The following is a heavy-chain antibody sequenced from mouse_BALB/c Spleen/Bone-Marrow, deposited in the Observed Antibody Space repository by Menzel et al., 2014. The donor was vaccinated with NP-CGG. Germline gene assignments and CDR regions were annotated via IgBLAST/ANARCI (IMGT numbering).Heavy chain of an antibody. Sequence: LVESGPELVKPGALVKISCKASGYTFTSYGINWVKQRPGQGLEWIGWIYPGDGSTKYNEKFKGKATLTADKSSSTAYMQVSSLTSENSAVYFCAMTARGGFAYWGQGTLVTASA. CDR2: IYPGDGST. CDR1: GYTFTSYG. D-gene: IGHD3-2*01. V-gene: IGHV1S33*01. CDR3: AMTARGGFAY. J-gene: IGHJ3*01.